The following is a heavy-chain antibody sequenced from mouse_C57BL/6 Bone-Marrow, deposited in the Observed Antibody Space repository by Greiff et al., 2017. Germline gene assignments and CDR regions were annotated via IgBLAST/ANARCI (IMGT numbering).Heavy chain of an antibody. CDR1: GFTFSSYG. J-gene: IGHJ3*01. Sequence: EVKLMESGGDLVKPGGSLKLSCAASGFTFSSYGMSWVRQTPDKRLEWVATISSGGSYTYYPDSVKGRFTISRDSAKNTLYLQMSSLKSEDTAMYYCARHYYGSSYVGFAYWGQGTLVTVSA. CDR3: ARHYYGSSYVGFAY. V-gene: IGHV5-6*01. D-gene: IGHD1-1*01. CDR2: ISSGGSYT.